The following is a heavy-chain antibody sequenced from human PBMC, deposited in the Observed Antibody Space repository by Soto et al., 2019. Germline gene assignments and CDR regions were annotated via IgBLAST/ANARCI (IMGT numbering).Heavy chain of an antibody. CDR3: ARTFYGATLDY. J-gene: IGHJ4*02. CDR1: GYTCTSYG. V-gene: IGHV1-18*04. Sequence: ASVKVSCKTSGYTCTSYGISWVRQAPGQGLEWMGWISAYNGNTNYAQKLQGRVTMTTDTSTSTAYMELRSLRSDDTAVYYCARTFYGATLDYWGQGTLVTVSS. CDR2: ISAYNGNT. D-gene: IGHD3-16*01.